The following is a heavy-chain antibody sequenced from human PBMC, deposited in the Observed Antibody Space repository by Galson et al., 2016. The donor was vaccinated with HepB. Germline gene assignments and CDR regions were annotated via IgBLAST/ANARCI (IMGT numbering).Heavy chain of an antibody. CDR2: IKPSGGNT. CDR3: ARELDHSFYFDY. D-gene: IGHD1-14*01. CDR1: GYTFNTYN. J-gene: IGHJ4*02. Sequence: SVKVSCKASGYTFNTYNMHWVRQAPGQRLEWMGIIKPSGGNTIYAQKFQDRITMTRDTSTSTVYMGLISLRSEDTAVYYCARELDHSFYFDYWGQGTLLTVSS. V-gene: IGHV1-46*02.